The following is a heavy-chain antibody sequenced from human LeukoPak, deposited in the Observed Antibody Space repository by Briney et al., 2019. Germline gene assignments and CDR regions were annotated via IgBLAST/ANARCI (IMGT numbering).Heavy chain of an antibody. Sequence: GGSLRLSCAASGFTFSSYAMNWVRQAPGEGLEWVSSISGRGYSTYYADSVKGRFTISRDNSKNTLYLQMNSLRAEDTAVYYCAKDDGNGYYYSFDCWGQGTLVTVSS. D-gene: IGHD3-22*01. CDR3: AKDDGNGYYYSFDC. V-gene: IGHV3-23*01. J-gene: IGHJ4*02. CDR1: GFTFSSYA. CDR2: ISGRGYST.